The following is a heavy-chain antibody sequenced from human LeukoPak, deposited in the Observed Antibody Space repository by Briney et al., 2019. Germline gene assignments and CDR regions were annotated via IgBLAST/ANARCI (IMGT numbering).Heavy chain of an antibody. Sequence: GGSLRLSCAASGFSSSSYTMNWVRQAPGKGLEWVSGIIGGAGSTYYADSVKGRFTISRDNSKNTLYLQMNSLRAEDTAVYYCTHGSMYQLDYWGQGTLVTVSS. V-gene: IGHV3-23*01. CDR3: THGSMYQLDY. D-gene: IGHD2-2*01. CDR1: GFSSSSYT. CDR2: IIGGAGST. J-gene: IGHJ4*02.